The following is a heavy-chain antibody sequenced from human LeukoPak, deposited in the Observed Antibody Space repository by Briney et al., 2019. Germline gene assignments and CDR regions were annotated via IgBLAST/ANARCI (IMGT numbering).Heavy chain of an antibody. CDR3: ARDLVAVAGTLRFDP. V-gene: IGHV3-20*04. CDR2: INWNGGST. Sequence: GGSLRLSCAASRFTFDDYGMSWVRQAPGKGLEWVSGINWNGGSTGYADSVKGRFTISRDNAKNSLYLQMNSLRAEDTALYYCARDLVAVAGTLRFDPWGQGTLVTVSS. D-gene: IGHD6-19*01. CDR1: RFTFDDYG. J-gene: IGHJ5*02.